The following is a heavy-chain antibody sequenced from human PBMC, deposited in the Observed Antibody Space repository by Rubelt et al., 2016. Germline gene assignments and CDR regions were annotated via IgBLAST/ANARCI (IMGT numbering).Heavy chain of an antibody. J-gene: IGHJ4*01. CDR1: GFTFSSYW. Sequence: VQLVESGGGLVQPGGSLRLSCAASGFTFSSYWMSWVRQAPGKGLEWVAVISYDGSPKYYADSVKGRFTLSRDNSKNTLYLQQNSLTTEDTAVYYCARTWGYWGQGTLVTVSS. V-gene: IGHV3-30*03. CDR2: ISYDGSPK. D-gene: IGHD7-27*01. CDR3: ARTWGY.